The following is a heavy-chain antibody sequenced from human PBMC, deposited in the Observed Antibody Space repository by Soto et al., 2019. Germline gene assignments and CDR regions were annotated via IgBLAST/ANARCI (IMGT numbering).Heavy chain of an antibody. Sequence: GGSLRLSCAASGFTFSSYAMSWVRQAPGKGLEWVSAISGSGGSTYYADSVKGRFTISRANSKNTLYLQMNSLRAEDTAVYYCAKIRDFWSGYYILDYWGQGTLVTVSS. CDR2: ISGSGGST. D-gene: IGHD3-3*01. CDR3: AKIRDFWSGYYILDY. J-gene: IGHJ4*02. V-gene: IGHV3-23*01. CDR1: GFTFSSYA.